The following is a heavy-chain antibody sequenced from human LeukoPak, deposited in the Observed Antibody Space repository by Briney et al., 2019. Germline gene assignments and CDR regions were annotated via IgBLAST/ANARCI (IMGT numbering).Heavy chain of an antibody. D-gene: IGHD6-13*01. J-gene: IGHJ4*02. CDR3: AREGQAAGNYFDY. V-gene: IGHV3-30-3*01. CDR1: GFTFSSYA. Sequence: GGSLRLSCAASGFTFSSYAMHWVRQAPGKGLEWVAVISYDGSNKYYADSVKGRFTISRDNSKNTLYLRMNSLRAEDTAVYYCAREGQAAGNYFDYWGQGTLVTVS. CDR2: ISYDGSNK.